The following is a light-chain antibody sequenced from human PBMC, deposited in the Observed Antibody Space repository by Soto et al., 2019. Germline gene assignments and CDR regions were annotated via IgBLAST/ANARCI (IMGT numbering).Light chain of an antibody. CDR3: QQYGASPYT. CDR1: QSVRSSY. Sequence: EIVLTQSPGNLSLSPGERATLSCRASQSVRSSYLAWYQQKTGQAPRLLIYGASSRATGIPDRFSGSGSGTDFTLTISRLEPEDFAVYYCQQYGASPYTFGQGTKLEIK. V-gene: IGKV3-20*01. J-gene: IGKJ2*01. CDR2: GAS.